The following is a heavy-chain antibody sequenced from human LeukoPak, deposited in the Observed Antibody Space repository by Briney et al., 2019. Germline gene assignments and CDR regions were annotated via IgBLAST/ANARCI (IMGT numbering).Heavy chain of an antibody. CDR3: AKGGYCSATRCYVGKGMDD. V-gene: IGHV3-30*04. CDR2: ISHDGVDK. J-gene: IGHJ4*02. Sequence: GRSLRLSCAASGFTFSSYAMHWVRQTPGKGLEWVAVISHDGVDKYYADSVKGRFTISRDNSKNTVSLQVNSLRAEDTAAYYCAKGGYCSATRCYVGKGMDDWGQGTLVTVSS. CDR1: GFTFSSYA. D-gene: IGHD2-2*01.